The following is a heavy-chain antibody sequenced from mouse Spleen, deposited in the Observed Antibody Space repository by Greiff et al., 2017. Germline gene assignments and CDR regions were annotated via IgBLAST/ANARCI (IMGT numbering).Heavy chain of an antibody. CDR2: IDPSDSYT. CDR3: ARGLGQGFAY. CDR1: GYTFTSYW. J-gene: IGHJ3*01. V-gene: IGHV1-50*01. Sequence: VQLKESGAELVKPGASVKLSCKASGYTFTSYWMQWVKQRPGQGLEWIGEIDPSDSYTNYNQKFKGKATLTVDTSSSTAYMQLSSLTSEDSAVYYCARGLGQGFAYWGQGTLVTVSA. D-gene: IGHD4-1*01.